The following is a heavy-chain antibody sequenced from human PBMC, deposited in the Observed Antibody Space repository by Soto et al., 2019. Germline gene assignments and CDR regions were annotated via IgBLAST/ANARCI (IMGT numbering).Heavy chain of an antibody. D-gene: IGHD2-15*01. CDR2: ISSSGSTI. CDR1: GFTFSSYE. J-gene: IGHJ6*02. CDR3: AAHCSGGTCLLLYYYYGMDV. Sequence: GGSLRLSCAASGFTFSSYEMNWVRQAPGRGLEWVSYISSSGSTIYYADSVKGRFTIPRDNAKNSLYLQMNSLRAEDTAVYYCAAHCSGGTCLLLYYYYGMDVWGQGTTVTVSS. V-gene: IGHV3-48*03.